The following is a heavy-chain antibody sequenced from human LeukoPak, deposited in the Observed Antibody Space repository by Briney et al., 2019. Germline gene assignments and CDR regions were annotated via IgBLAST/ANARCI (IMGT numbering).Heavy chain of an antibody. Sequence: GGSLRLSCSASGFTFSSYSMNWVRQAPGKGLEWVSSICSSSSYIYYADSVKGRFTISRDNAKDSLYLQMNSLRAEDTAVYYCARFSGYCSSTSCTPGDWGQGTLVTVSS. CDR1: GFTFSSYS. V-gene: IGHV3-21*01. J-gene: IGHJ4*02. D-gene: IGHD2-2*01. CDR2: ICSSSSYI. CDR3: ARFSGYCSSTSCTPGD.